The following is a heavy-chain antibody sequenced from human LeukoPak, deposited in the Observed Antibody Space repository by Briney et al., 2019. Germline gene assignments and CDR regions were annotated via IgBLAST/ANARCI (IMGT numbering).Heavy chain of an antibody. Sequence: GGSLRLSCAASGFTFNNYGMHWVRQAPGKGLEWVAVISYDGRNKHYPDSVKGRFTISRDISTDALWLQMDSLRTEDTAVYYCAKGPLRGTAAAIDYWGQGTLVTVSS. D-gene: IGHD2-2*01. CDR2: ISYDGRNK. CDR1: GFTFNNYG. J-gene: IGHJ4*02. CDR3: AKGPLRGTAAAIDY. V-gene: IGHV3-30*18.